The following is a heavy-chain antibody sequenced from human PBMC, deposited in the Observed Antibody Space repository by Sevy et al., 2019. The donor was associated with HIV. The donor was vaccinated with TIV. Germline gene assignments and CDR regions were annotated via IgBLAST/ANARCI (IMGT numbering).Heavy chain of an antibody. CDR1: GFTFSSYA. CDR2: ISYDGSNK. V-gene: IGHV3-30-3*01. Sequence: GSLRLSCAASGFTFSSYAMHWVRQAPGKGLEWVAVISYDGSNKYYADSVKGRFTISRDNSKNTLYLQMNSLRAEDTAVYYCASASGSYPIDYWGQGTLVTVSS. J-gene: IGHJ4*02. D-gene: IGHD1-26*01. CDR3: ASASGSYPIDY.